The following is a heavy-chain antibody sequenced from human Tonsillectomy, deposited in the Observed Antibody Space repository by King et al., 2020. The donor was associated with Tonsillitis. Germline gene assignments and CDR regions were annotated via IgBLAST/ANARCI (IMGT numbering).Heavy chain of an antibody. CDR3: ARDKLRDYYDSSGPMGWFDP. D-gene: IGHD3-22*01. Sequence: VQLQESGPGLVKPSETLSLTCTVSGGSISSYYWSWIRQPPGKGLEWIGYIYYSGSTNYNPSLKSRVTISIDTSKNQFSLKLSSVTAADTAVYYCARDKLRDYYDSSGPMGWFDPWGQGPLVTVSS. J-gene: IGHJ5*02. V-gene: IGHV4-59*01. CDR2: IYYSGST. CDR1: GGSISSYY.